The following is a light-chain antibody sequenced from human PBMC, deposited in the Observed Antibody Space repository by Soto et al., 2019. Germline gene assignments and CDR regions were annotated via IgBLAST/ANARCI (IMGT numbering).Light chain of an antibody. CDR3: KHYGIYAEQ. CDR1: QSFSSSY. V-gene: IGKV3-20*01. CDR2: GSS. J-gene: IGKJ1*01. Sequence: IVWTEAPVALGLCPLERATLSCRAIQSFSSSYLALYQHKPGQAPSLLIYGSSSRATGIPDRFSASGSGTDFTLRIRRLEPEDFAVYYCKHYGIYAEQVGQGPXVEIK.